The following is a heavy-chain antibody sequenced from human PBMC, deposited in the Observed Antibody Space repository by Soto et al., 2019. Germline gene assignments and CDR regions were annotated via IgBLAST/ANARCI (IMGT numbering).Heavy chain of an antibody. V-gene: IGHV1-46*01. D-gene: IGHD3-22*01. CDR2: INPSGGST. J-gene: IGHJ4*02. Sequence: ASVKVSCKASGYTFTSYAMHWVRQAPGQRLEWMGVINPSGGSTSYAQKFQGRVTMTRDTSTSTVYMELSSLRSEDTAVYYCARDWPYYDSSGYYLRWGQGTLVTVSS. CDR3: ARDWPYYDSSGYYLR. CDR1: GYTFTSYA.